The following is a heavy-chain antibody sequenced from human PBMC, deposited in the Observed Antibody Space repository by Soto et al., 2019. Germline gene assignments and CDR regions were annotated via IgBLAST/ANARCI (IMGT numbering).Heavy chain of an antibody. CDR1: GFTVSSNY. D-gene: IGHD3-22*01. J-gene: IGHJ1*01. CDR3: ARDRVESGYPEYFQH. V-gene: IGHV3-53*01. Sequence: EVQLVESGGGLIQPGGSLRLSCAASGFTVSSNYMSWVRQAPGTGLEWVSVIYRGGSTYYADSVKGRFTISRDNSKNTLDLQMNSLRAEDTAVYYCARDRVESGYPEYFQHWGQGTLVPVSS. CDR2: IYRGGST.